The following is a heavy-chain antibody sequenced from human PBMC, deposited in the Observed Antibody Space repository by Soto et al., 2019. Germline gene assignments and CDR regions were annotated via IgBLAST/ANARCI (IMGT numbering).Heavy chain of an antibody. D-gene: IGHD6-13*01. CDR3: ARDKDSSSWTGFDF. J-gene: IGHJ4*01. CDR1: GFTFATYA. CDR2: ISATGIST. Sequence: EAQLLESGGGLIQPGGSLRLSCAASGFTFATYAMSWVRQAPGKGLEWVSAISATGISTHYADSVKGRVTISRDNSANTLSLEMSSLTAEDTAVYYCARDKDSSSWTGFDFWGHGTRVTVSS. V-gene: IGHV3-23*01.